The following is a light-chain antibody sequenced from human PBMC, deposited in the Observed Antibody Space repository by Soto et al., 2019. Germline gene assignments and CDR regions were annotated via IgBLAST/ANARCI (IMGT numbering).Light chain of an antibody. CDR1: QSVSSSY. Sequence: EIVLTQSPGTLSLSPVERATLSGMASQSVSSSYLAWYQQKPGQAPRLLIFGASSRATGIPDRFSGSGSGTDFTLTISRLEPEDFAVYYCQHYGSSPPITFGQGTRLEIK. CDR2: GAS. J-gene: IGKJ5*01. CDR3: QHYGSSPPIT. V-gene: IGKV3-20*01.